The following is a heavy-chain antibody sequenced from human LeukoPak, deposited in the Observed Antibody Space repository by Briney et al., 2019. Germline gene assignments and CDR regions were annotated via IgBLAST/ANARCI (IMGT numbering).Heavy chain of an antibody. CDR2: IIPILGIA. V-gene: IGHV1-69*04. CDR3: ATTIAALGY. Sequence: GASVKVSCKASGGTFSSYAISWVRQAPGQGLEWMGRIIPILGIANYAQKFQGRVTMTTDTSTSTAYMELRSLRSDDTAVYYCATTIAALGYWGQGTLVTVSS. CDR1: GGTFSSYA. D-gene: IGHD6-13*01. J-gene: IGHJ4*02.